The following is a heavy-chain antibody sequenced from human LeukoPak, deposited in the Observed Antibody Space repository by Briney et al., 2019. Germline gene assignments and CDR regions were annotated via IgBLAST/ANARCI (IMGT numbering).Heavy chain of an antibody. CDR3: ARLGGRTVLGY. D-gene: IGHD3-16*01. CDR1: GGSISSYY. Sequence: SETLSLTCTVSGGSISSYYWSWIRQPPGKGLEWIGYIYYSGSTNYNPSLKSRVTISVDTSKNQFSLKLSSVTAADTAVYYCARLGGRTVLGYWGQGTLVTVSS. CDR2: IYYSGST. J-gene: IGHJ4*02. V-gene: IGHV4-59*08.